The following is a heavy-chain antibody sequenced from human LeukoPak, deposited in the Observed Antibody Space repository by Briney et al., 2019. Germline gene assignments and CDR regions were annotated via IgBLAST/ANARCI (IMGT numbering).Heavy chain of an antibody. CDR3: ARAVVDYFDY. CDR2: ISYDGSNK. V-gene: IGHV3-30*03. Sequence: GGSLRLSCAASGFTFSSYGMHWVRQAPGKGLEWVAVISYDGSNKYYADSVKGRFTISRDNSKNTLYLQMNSLRAEDTAVYYCARAVVDYFDYWGQGTLVTVSS. CDR1: GFTFSSYG. D-gene: IGHD3-22*01. J-gene: IGHJ4*02.